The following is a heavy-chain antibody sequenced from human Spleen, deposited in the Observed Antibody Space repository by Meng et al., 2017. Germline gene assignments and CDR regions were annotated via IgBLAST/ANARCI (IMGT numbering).Heavy chain of an antibody. CDR3: ARRVHDGTGHHYFDS. Sequence: QLQLQESGPGLVKPSEILSLTCTVSGGSTTSTSYYWDWIRQSPAKGLEWIGTIGYSGTIVYNPSLSSRVTMTLDTSKNQFSLKLSSVTAPDTAVYYCARRVHDGTGHHYFDSWGQGTLVTVSS. D-gene: IGHD1-7*01. J-gene: IGHJ4*02. CDR2: IGYSGTI. CDR1: GGSTTSTSYY. V-gene: IGHV4-39*01.